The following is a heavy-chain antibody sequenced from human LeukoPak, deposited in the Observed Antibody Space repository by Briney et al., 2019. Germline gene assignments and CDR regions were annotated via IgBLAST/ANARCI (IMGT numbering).Heavy chain of an antibody. Sequence: GGSLRLSCAASGFTFSSYWMHWVRQAPGKGLAWVSRINSDGSSTSYADSVKGRFTISRDNAKNTLYLQMNSLRAEDTAVYYCARAYYDILTGYYEGGTNWFDPWGQGTLVTVSS. J-gene: IGHJ5*02. CDR3: ARAYYDILTGYYEGGTNWFDP. V-gene: IGHV3-74*01. CDR1: GFTFSSYW. D-gene: IGHD3-9*01. CDR2: INSDGSST.